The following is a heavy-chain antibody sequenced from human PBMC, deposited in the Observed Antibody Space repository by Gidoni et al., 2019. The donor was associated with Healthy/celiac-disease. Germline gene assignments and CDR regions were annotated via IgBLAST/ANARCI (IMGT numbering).Heavy chain of an antibody. D-gene: IGHD2-21*01. CDR1: GGSFSGSD. Sequence: QVQLQQWGAGLFKHSANLSLTCAVYGGSFSGSDWSWIRQPPGNGLEWIGEINHSGSTNYTPSLKSRVTISVDTSKNQFSLKLSSVTAADTAVYYCARSYCGGDCYYRSYYGMDVWGQGTTVTVSS. CDR2: INHSGST. J-gene: IGHJ6*02. V-gene: IGHV4-34*01. CDR3: ARSYCGGDCYYRSYYGMDV.